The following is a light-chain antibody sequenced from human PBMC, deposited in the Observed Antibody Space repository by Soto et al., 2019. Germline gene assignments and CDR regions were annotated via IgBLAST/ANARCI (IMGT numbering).Light chain of an antibody. V-gene: IGKV3-20*01. CDR1: QSVSRSY. CDR2: GAS. Sequence: EIVLTQSPGTLSLSPGERATLSCRASQSVSRSYLAWYQQKPGQAPRLLIYGASSRATGIPDRFSGSGSGTDFTLTISRLEPEDFAVYYCQQMGTFGQGTKLEIK. J-gene: IGKJ2*02. CDR3: QQMGT.